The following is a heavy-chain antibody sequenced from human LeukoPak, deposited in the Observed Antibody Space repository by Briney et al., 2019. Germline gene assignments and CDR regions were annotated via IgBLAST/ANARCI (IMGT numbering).Heavy chain of an antibody. J-gene: IGHJ4*02. V-gene: IGHV1-8*03. CDR2: MNPNSGNT. D-gene: IGHD2-21*02. CDR1: GYTFTSYD. Sequence: ASVKVSCKASGYTFTSYDINWVRQATGQGLEWMGWMNPNSGNTGYAQKFQGRVTITRDTSASTAYMELSSLRSEDTAVYYCARDYVVVTAIPFDYWGQGTLVTVSS. CDR3: ARDYVVVTAIPFDY.